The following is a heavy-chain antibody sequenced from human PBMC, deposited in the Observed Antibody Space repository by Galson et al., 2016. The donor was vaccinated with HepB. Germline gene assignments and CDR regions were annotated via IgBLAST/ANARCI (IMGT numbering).Heavy chain of an antibody. Sequence: SLRLSCAASGLTFSRDGMHWVRQPPGKGLEWVAVIWSDGNTKFYADSVKGRFTISRDNSKNTLYLQMNSLTSEDTAVYYCAKDRELQYFDWSMPWYWGQGTLVTVSS. CDR1: GLTFSRDG. CDR3: AKDRELQYFDWSMPWY. J-gene: IGHJ4*02. V-gene: IGHV3-33*06. CDR2: IWSDGNTK. D-gene: IGHD3-9*01.